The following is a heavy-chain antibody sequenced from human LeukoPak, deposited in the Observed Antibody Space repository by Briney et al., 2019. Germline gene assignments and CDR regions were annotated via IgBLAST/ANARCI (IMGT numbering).Heavy chain of an antibody. V-gene: IGHV3-15*01. CDR3: TTYYYDSTSDFGY. J-gene: IGHJ4*02. CDR1: GLTFSNAW. CDR2: IRSKTDGGTT. D-gene: IGHD3-22*01. Sequence: GGSLRLSCAASGLTFSNAWMSWVRQAPGKGLEWVGHIRSKTDGGTTDYAAPVKGRFTISRDDSKNTQYLQMNSLKTEDTAVYYCTTYYYDSTSDFGYWGQGTLVTVSS.